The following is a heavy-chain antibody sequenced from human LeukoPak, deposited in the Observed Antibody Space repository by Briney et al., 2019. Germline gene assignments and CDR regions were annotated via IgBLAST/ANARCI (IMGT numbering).Heavy chain of an antibody. D-gene: IGHD6-13*01. CDR2: ISGSGGST. CDR3: AEPLGRSDQQLVPLWFDP. CDR1: GFTVSSNY. J-gene: IGHJ5*02. V-gene: IGHV3-23*01. Sequence: PGGSLRLSCAASGFTVSSNYMSWVRQAPGKGLEWVSAISGSGGSTYYADSVKGRFTISRDNSKNTLYLQMNSLRAEDTAVYYCAEPLGRSDQQLVPLWFDPWGQGTLVTVSS.